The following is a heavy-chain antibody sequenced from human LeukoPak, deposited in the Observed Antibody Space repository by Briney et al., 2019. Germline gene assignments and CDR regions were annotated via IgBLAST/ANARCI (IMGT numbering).Heavy chain of an antibody. D-gene: IGHD3-10*01. CDR1: GYTFTSYA. CDR2: INAGNGNT. Sequence: ASVKVSCKASGYTFTSYAMHWVRQAPGQRLEWMGWINAGNGNTKYSQKFQGRVTITRGTSASTAYMELSSLRSEDTAVYYCARAGIITMVRGVISIPQHKLPTAYWGQGTLVTVSS. V-gene: IGHV1-3*01. J-gene: IGHJ4*02. CDR3: ARAGIITMVRGVISIPQHKLPTAY.